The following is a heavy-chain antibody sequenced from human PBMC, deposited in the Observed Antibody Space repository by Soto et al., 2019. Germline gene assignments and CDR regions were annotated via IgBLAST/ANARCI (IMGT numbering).Heavy chain of an antibody. J-gene: IGHJ4*02. CDR2: ISSSSSYI. Sequence: LILSCSASVFPFLSNSMNWVRQAPGKGLEWVSSISSSSSYIYYADSVKGRFTISRDNAKNSLYLQMNSLRAEDTAVYYCASSEGYYGFWGQGNLVTVSS. CDR3: ASSEGYYGF. V-gene: IGHV3-21*01. D-gene: IGHD3-10*01. CDR1: VFPFLSNS.